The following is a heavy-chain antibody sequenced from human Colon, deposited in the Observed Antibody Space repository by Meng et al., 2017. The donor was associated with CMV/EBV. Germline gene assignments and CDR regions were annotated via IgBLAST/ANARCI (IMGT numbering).Heavy chain of an antibody. CDR1: GGSFSGYY. Sequence: HLQQLGRGSFKHSETLSLTCAVYGGSFSGYYWSWIHQPPGKGLEWIGEINHSGSTNYNPSLKSRVTISVDTSKNQFSLKLSSVTAADTAVYYCASPYYYDSSGYNNWGQGTLVTVSS. J-gene: IGHJ4*02. D-gene: IGHD3-22*01. CDR2: INHSGST. V-gene: IGHV4-34*01. CDR3: ASPYYYDSSGYNN.